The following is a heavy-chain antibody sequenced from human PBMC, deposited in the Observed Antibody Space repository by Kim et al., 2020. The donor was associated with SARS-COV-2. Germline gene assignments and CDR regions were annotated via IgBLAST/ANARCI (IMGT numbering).Heavy chain of an antibody. CDR1: GGTFSNYG. CDR2: TIPVFGTP. Sequence: SVKVSCKASGGTFSNYGISWVRQAPGQGLEWMGGTIPVFGTPHYAQKFQGRVTISADEPTSTAYMELSSLRSEDTAVYYCAGVRLEMATKNIGIFEYWGQGTLVTVSS. CDR3: AGVRLEMATKNIGIFEY. J-gene: IGHJ4*02. D-gene: IGHD5-12*01. V-gene: IGHV1-69*13.